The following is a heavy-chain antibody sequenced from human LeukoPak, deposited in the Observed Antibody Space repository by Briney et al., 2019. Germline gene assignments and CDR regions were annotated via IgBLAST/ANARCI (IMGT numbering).Heavy chain of an antibody. D-gene: IGHD5-12*01. CDR3: AKVGGYDWKYGDYAYYFDY. V-gene: IGHV3-23*01. CDR1: GFTFSSYA. Sequence: PGGSLRLSCAASGFTFSSYAMSWVRQAPGKGLEWVSAISGSGGSTYYADSVKGRFTTSRDNSKNTLYLQMNSLRAEDTAVYYCAKVGGYDWKYGDYAYYFDYWGQGTLVTVSS. CDR2: ISGSGGST. J-gene: IGHJ4*02.